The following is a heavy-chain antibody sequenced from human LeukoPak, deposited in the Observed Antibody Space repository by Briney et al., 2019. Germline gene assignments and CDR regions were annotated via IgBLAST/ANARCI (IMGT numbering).Heavy chain of an antibody. J-gene: IGHJ4*02. CDR3: ARDHDVEMATIFDY. Sequence: GGSLRLSCAASGFTFSSYSMNWVRQAPGKGLEWVSYISSSGSTIYYADSVKGRFTISRDNAKNSLYLQMNSLRAEDTAVYYCARDHDVEMATIFDYWGQGTLVTVSS. D-gene: IGHD5-24*01. V-gene: IGHV3-48*04. CDR2: ISSSGSTI. CDR1: GFTFSSYS.